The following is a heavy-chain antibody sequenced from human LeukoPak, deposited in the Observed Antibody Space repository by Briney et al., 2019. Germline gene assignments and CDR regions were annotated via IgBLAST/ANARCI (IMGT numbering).Heavy chain of an antibody. J-gene: IGHJ6*03. V-gene: IGHV3-48*03. CDR2: ISSSGSTI. CDR3: ARGGTWFGELLNYYYYMDV. D-gene: IGHD3-10*01. Sequence: PGGSLRLSCAASGFTFSSYEMNWVRQAPGKGLEWVSYISSSGSTIYYADSVKGRFTISRDNAKNSLYLQMNSLRAEDTAVYYCARGGTWFGELLNYYYYMDVWGKGTTLTVSS. CDR1: GFTFSSYE.